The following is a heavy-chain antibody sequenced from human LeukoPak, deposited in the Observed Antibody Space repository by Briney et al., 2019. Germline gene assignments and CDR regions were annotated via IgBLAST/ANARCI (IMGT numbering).Heavy chain of an antibody. Sequence: PSETLSLTCTVSGGSISSSSYYWGWIRQPPGKGLEWIGSIYYSGSTYYNPSLKSRATISVDTSKNQFSLKLSSVTAADTAVYYCARLYVVVVAATLYNWFDPWGQGTLVTVSS. D-gene: IGHD2-15*01. CDR1: GGSISSSSYY. V-gene: IGHV4-39*01. J-gene: IGHJ5*02. CDR2: IYYSGST. CDR3: ARLYVVVVAATLYNWFDP.